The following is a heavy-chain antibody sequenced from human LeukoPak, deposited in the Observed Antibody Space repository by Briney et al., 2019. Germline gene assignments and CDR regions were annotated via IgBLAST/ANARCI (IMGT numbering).Heavy chain of an antibody. J-gene: IGHJ5*02. V-gene: IGHV1-2*02. CDR2: INPNSGGT. Sequence: ASVKVSCKASGYTFTGYYMHWVRQAPGQGLEWMGWINPNSGGTNYAQKFQGRVTMTRDTSISTAYMELSRLRSDDTAVYYCARARGYCSGGSCPNWFDPWGQGTLVTVSS. CDR3: ARARGYCSGGSCPNWFDP. D-gene: IGHD2-15*01. CDR1: GYTFTGYY.